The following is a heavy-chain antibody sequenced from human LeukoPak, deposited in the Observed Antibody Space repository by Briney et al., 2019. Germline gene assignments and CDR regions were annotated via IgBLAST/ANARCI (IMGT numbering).Heavy chain of an antibody. V-gene: IGHV6-1*01. Sequence: SQTLSLTCAISGDSVSSNSAAWNWIRQSPSRGLEWLGRTYYRSKWYNDYAVSVKSRITINPDTSKNQFSLQLNSVTPEDTAVYYCARDTVTAAATTDYYYYGMDVWGQGTTVTVSS. CDR1: GDSVSSNSAA. CDR2: TYYRSKWYN. CDR3: ARDTVTAAATTDYYYYGMDV. D-gene: IGHD6-13*01. J-gene: IGHJ6*02.